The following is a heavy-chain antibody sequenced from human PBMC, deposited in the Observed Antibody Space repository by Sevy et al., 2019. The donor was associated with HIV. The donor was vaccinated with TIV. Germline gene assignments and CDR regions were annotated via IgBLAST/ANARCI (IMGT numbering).Heavy chain of an antibody. CDR1: GFTFSSYE. Sequence: GGSLRLSCAASGFTFSSYEMNWVRQAPGKGLEWVSYISSSGSTIHYADSVKGRFTISRDNAKNSLYLQMNSLRAEDTAVYYCARKWHYYCSSTSCARIAAAGTTWYFDLWGRGTLVTVSS. CDR3: ARKWHYYCSSTSCARIAAAGTTWYFDL. V-gene: IGHV3-48*03. CDR2: ISSSGSTI. D-gene: IGHD2-2*01. J-gene: IGHJ2*01.